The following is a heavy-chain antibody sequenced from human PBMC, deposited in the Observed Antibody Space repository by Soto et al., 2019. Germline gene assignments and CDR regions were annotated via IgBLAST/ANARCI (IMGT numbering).Heavy chain of an antibody. J-gene: IGHJ3*01. D-gene: IGHD6-19*01. CDR3: ARRDRSGWFDAFDV. Sequence: ICWVRQMPGKGLEWMGVIYPGDSDTRYSPSFQGQVTISVDKSISTAYLQWSSLKASDTALYFCARRDRSGWFDAFDVWGQGTKVTVSS. V-gene: IGHV5-51*01. CDR2: IYPGDSDT.